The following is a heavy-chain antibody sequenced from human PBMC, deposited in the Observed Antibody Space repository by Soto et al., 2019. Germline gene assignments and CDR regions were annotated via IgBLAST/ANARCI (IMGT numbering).Heavy chain of an antibody. CDR2: IYSGGAT. V-gene: IGHV3-53*01. CDR1: GFTVSSNY. J-gene: IGHJ4*02. D-gene: IGHD4-4*01. CDR3: ARGFSYSNSVFDY. Sequence: EVQLVESGGGLIQPGGSLRLSCAASGFTVSSNYMSWVRQAPGKGLEWVSVIYSGGATYYADSVKGRFTISRDNSKNTLYLQRNSLRADDRAVYYGARGFSYSNSVFDYWGQGTRVTVSS.